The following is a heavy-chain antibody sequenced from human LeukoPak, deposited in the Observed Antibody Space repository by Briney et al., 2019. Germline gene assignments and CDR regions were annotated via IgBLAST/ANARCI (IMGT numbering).Heavy chain of an antibody. CDR3: ARLPVDTAMVLH. CDR1: GFTFSSYS. D-gene: IGHD5-18*01. J-gene: IGHJ4*02. Sequence: GGSLRLSCAASGFTFSSYSMNWVRQAPGKGLEWVSSISSSSSYIYYADSVKGRFTISRDNAKNSLYLQMNSLRAEDTAVYHCARLPVDTAMVLHWGQGTLVTVSS. V-gene: IGHV3-21*01. CDR2: ISSSSSYI.